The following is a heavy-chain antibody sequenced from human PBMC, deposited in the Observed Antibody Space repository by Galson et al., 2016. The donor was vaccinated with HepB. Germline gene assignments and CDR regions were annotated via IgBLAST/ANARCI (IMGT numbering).Heavy chain of an antibody. J-gene: IGHJ3*01. D-gene: IGHD3/OR15-3a*01. CDR2: IYSSERR. CDR3: ARAVTRTGLGTFDV. Sequence: SLRLSCAASGFTFSSSFMSWVRQAPGKGLEWVSVIYSSERRYYKESVKGRFTISRHNSKNTLYLQMNSLRPEDTAVYYCARAVTRTGLGTFDVWGQGTMVTVSS. CDR1: GFTFSSSF. V-gene: IGHV3-53*04.